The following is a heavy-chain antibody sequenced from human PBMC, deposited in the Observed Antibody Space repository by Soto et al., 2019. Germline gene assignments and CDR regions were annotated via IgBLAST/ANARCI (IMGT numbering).Heavy chain of an antibody. Sequence: ASVKVSCKASGYTFTSYGISWVRQAPGQGLEWMGWISAYNGNTNYAQKLQGRVTMTTDTSTSTAYMELRSLRSDDTAVYYCVRGDQSTYYYGSGSYYNDYWGQGTLVTVSS. D-gene: IGHD3-10*01. CDR2: ISAYNGNT. J-gene: IGHJ4*02. CDR1: GYTFTSYG. CDR3: VRGDQSTYYYGSGSYYNDY. V-gene: IGHV1-18*01.